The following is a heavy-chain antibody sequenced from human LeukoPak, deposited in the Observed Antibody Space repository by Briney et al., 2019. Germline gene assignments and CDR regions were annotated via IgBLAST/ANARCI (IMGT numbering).Heavy chain of an antibody. CDR1: RFTLSSSA. V-gene: IGHV3-23*01. Sequence: GGSLRLSCAPSRFTLSSSAMSWVCQTPGKGLEWVSAISGSGGTTYYADSVKGRFTISRDNSKNTLYLQMSSLRAEDTAVYYCAKEPREYCSSTSCPNWIDPWGQGTLVTVSS. CDR2: ISGSGGTT. D-gene: IGHD2-2*01. CDR3: AKEPREYCSSTSCPNWIDP. J-gene: IGHJ5*02.